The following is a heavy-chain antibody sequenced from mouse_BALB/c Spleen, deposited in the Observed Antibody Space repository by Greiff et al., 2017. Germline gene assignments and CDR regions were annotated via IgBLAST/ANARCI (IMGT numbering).Heavy chain of an antibody. CDR3: ARGGGYGYDGFAY. Sequence: EVKVVESGGGLVKPGGSLKLSCAASGFTFSSYAMSWVRQTPEKRLEWVASISSGGSTYYPDSVKGRFTISRDNARNILYLQMSSLRSEDTAMYYCARGGGYGYDGFAYWGQGTLVTVSA. CDR2: ISSGGST. J-gene: IGHJ3*01. D-gene: IGHD2-2*01. CDR1: GFTFSSYA. V-gene: IGHV5-6-5*01.